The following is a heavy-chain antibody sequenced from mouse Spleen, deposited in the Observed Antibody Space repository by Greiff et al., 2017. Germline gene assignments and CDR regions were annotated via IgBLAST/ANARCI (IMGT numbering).Heavy chain of an antibody. D-gene: IGHD2-4*01. V-gene: IGHV1-52*01. CDR2: SERSDRAK. J-gene: IGHJ3*01. CDR3: ARREITEFDY. Sequence: QVLLQQPGAELVRPGSSVPLSCKASGDAFASYWRHGVQRSLIQGLEWTGKSERSDRAKQYNQELKDKATLTVDKSASTAYMQLSSLTSEDSGVYYCARREITEFDYWRQGTLVTVSA. CDR1: GDAFASYW.